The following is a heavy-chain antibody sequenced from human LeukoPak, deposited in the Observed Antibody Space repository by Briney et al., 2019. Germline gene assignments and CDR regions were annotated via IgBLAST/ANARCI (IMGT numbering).Heavy chain of an antibody. CDR3: AKGREAYSGSYTPFDY. D-gene: IGHD1-26*01. CDR1: GFTLSTHA. J-gene: IGHJ4*02. Sequence: GGSLRLSCAASGFTLSTHAMNWVRQAPGKGLECVSTISGSGSSTYYADSVKGRFTISRDSSKNTLYLQMNSLRAEDTAVYYCAKGREAYSGSYTPFDYWGQGTLVTVSS. CDR2: ISGSGSST. V-gene: IGHV3-23*01.